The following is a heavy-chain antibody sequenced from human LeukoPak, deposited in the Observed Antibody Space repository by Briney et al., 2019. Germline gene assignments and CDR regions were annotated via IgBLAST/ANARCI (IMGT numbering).Heavy chain of an antibody. CDR3: ARDRINYYDSSGLGAFDI. CDR1: GVSISSGGYY. Sequence: PSQTLSLTCTVSGVSISSGGYYWSWIRQHPGKGLEWIGYIYYSGSTYYNPSLKSRVTISVDTSKNQFSLKLSSVTAADTAVYYCARDRINYYDSSGLGAFDIWGQGTMVTVSS. D-gene: IGHD3-22*01. J-gene: IGHJ3*02. V-gene: IGHV4-31*03. CDR2: IYYSGST.